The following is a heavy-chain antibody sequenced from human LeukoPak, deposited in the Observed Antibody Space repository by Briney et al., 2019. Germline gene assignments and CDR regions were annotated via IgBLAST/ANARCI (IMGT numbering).Heavy chain of an antibody. CDR2: IKSDGST. CDR3: ARAPSEIGGYYPEYFRH. D-gene: IGHD3-22*01. Sequence: GGSLRLSCAASGFTFSAYGMSWVRQAPGKGLVWVSRIKSDGSTNYADSVKGRFTISRDNAKNTVSLQMNSLRPEDTGVYYCARAPSEIGGYYPEYFRHWGQGTLVTVSS. V-gene: IGHV3-74*01. CDR1: GFTFSAYG. J-gene: IGHJ1*01.